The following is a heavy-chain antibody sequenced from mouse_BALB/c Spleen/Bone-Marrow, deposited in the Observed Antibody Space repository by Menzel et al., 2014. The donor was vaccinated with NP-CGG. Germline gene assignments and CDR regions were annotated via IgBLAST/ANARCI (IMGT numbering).Heavy chain of an antibody. CDR2: IHPRSGGT. J-gene: IGHJ4*01. D-gene: IGHD2-3*01. CDR3: TRDGDGYYPYTLDN. CDR1: GYTFTDYD. Sequence: LVESGAELVRPGASVKLSCKALGYTFTDYDIHWVKQTPVHGLEWIGAIHPRSGGTAYNQKFKGKATLTADKSSSIAYMELSSLTSEDSAVYYCTRDGDGYYPYTLDNWGQGASVTVSS. V-gene: IGHV1-15*01.